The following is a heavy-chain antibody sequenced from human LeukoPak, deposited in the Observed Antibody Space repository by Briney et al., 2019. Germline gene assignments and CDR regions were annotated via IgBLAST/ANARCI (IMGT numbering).Heavy chain of an antibody. Sequence: NPSETLSLTCAVYGGSFSGYYWSWIRQPPGKGLEWIGEINDSGSTNYNPSLKSRVTISVDTSKNQFSLKLSSVTAADTAVYYCARGQGYYDFWSGYYPMGWFDPWGQGTLVTVSS. CDR2: INDSGST. CDR3: ARGQGYYDFWSGYYPMGWFDP. V-gene: IGHV4-34*01. CDR1: GGSFSGYY. J-gene: IGHJ5*02. D-gene: IGHD3-3*01.